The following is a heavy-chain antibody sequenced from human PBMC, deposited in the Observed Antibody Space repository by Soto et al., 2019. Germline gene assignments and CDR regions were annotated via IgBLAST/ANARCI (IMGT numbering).Heavy chain of an antibody. J-gene: IGHJ6*02. V-gene: IGHV3-33*01. D-gene: IGHD3-10*01. CDR1: GFTFSNYA. CDR2: IWSDGSNE. Sequence: QVQLVESGGGVVQPGRSLRLSCAASGFTFSNYAFHWVRQAPGKGLEWVAVIWSDGSNEYYTDSVRGRFAISRDNSKNXLXRQMNSLRAEYTAVYYCARVGAPMVAYYYYNHGMDVWGQGTTVTVSS. CDR3: ARVGAPMVAYYYYNHGMDV.